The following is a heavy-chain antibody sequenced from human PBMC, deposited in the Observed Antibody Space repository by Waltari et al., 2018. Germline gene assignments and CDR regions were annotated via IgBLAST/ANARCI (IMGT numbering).Heavy chain of an antibody. D-gene: IGHD1-1*01. V-gene: IGHV1-8*02. CDR1: GYRFTYYD. CDR2: MNPNSGNK. CDR3: ARGPRTVMP. Sequence: QVQLVQSGAEVKKPGASVKVSCKASGYRFTYYDINWVRQAAGQGLEWMGWMNPNSGNKEYAQKFQGRVSMTRNNSINTAYMELRSLTSDDTAVYYCARGPRTVMPWGQGTLVTVSS. J-gene: IGHJ5*02.